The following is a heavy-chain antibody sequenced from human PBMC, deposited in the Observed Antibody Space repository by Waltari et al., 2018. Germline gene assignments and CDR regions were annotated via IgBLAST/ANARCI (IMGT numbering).Heavy chain of an antibody. Sequence: QVQLQQWGAGLLKPSETLSLTCAVYGGSFSGYYWSWIRQPPGKGLEWIGEINHSGSINYNPSLKSRVTISVDTSKNQFSLKLSSVTAADTAVYYCASGARGYSWGYWGQGTLVTVSS. D-gene: IGHD5-18*01. CDR2: INHSGSI. J-gene: IGHJ4*02. CDR1: GGSFSGYY. V-gene: IGHV4-34*01. CDR3: ASGARGYSWGY.